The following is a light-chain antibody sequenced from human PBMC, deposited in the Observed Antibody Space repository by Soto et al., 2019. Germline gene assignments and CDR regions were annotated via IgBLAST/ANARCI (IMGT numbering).Light chain of an antibody. CDR2: EAS. CDR3: QQYNSGGT. V-gene: IGKV3-15*01. Sequence: IMMTQSPATLSVSPGERVAVSCRASQSVRSNLAWYQQKPGQAPRLLIYEASARATSVPARFSGSGSGTEFTLTISSLQSEDFAIYYCQQYNSGGTFGQGTKVEIK. J-gene: IGKJ1*01. CDR1: QSVRSN.